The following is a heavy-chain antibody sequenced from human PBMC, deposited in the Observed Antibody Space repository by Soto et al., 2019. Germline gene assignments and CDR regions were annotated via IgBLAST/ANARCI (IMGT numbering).Heavy chain of an antibody. D-gene: IGHD2-15*01. Sequence: QVQLVESGGGVVQPGRSLRLSCAASGFTFSSYGMHWVRQAPGKGLEWVAVIWYDGSNKYYADSVKGRFTISRDNSKNKLYLQMNSLRAEDTAVYYCAKGASSPFKPPYYYYYMDVWGKGTTVTVSS. CDR3: AKGASSPFKPPYYYYYMDV. CDR1: GFTFSSYG. J-gene: IGHJ6*03. CDR2: IWYDGSNK. V-gene: IGHV3-33*06.